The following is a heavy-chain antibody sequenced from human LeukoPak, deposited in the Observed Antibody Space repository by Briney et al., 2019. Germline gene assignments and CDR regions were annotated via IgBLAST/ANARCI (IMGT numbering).Heavy chain of an antibody. V-gene: IGHV3-23*01. CDR3: AKGLVNCGGDCYSGGMDV. Sequence: PGGSLRLSCAASGFTFSSYAMSWVRQAPGKGLEGVSAISGSGGSTYYADSVKGRFTISRDNSKNTLYLQMNSLRAEDTAVYYCAKGLVNCGGDCYSGGMDVWGQGTTVTVSS. D-gene: IGHD2-21*02. J-gene: IGHJ6*02. CDR1: GFTFSSYA. CDR2: ISGSGGST.